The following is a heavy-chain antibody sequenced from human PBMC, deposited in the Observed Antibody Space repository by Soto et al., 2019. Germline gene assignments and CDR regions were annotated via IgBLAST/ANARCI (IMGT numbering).Heavy chain of an antibody. J-gene: IGHJ6*02. Sequence: GGSLRLSCAASGFTFSSYAMHWVRQAPGKGLEWVAVISYDGSNKYYADSVKGRFTISRDNSKNTLYLQMNSLRAEDTAVYYCARDYYYVSSGYFYYYYGMDVWGQGTTVTVSS. D-gene: IGHD3-22*01. V-gene: IGHV3-30-3*01. CDR2: ISYDGSNK. CDR1: GFTFSSYA. CDR3: ARDYYYVSSGYFYYYYGMDV.